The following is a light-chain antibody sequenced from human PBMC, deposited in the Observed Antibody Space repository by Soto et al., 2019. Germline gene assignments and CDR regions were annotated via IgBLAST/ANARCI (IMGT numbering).Light chain of an antibody. CDR3: QQYNSYSYT. J-gene: IGKJ2*01. CDR2: DAS. CDR1: QSISSW. V-gene: IGKV1-5*01. Sequence: DIQMTQSPSTLSASVGDRVTITCRASQSISSWLAWYQQKPGKAPKLLIYDASSLESGVPSRFRGSGSGTESTLTISSLQPDDFATYYCQQYNSYSYTFGQGTKLEIK.